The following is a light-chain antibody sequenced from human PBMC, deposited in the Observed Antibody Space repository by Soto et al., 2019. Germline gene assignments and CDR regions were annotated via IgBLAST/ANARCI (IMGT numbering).Light chain of an antibody. CDR1: KSVSNNY. V-gene: IGKV3-20*01. J-gene: IGKJ3*01. Sequence: EIVFTQSPGTLSLSPGERAILSCRASKSVSNNYLAWHQQKPGQAPKILIYGASNRATGIPHRFSGSGSGTDFTLTISSLEPEDFSVYYCQQYGDSPPFTFGPGTKVDIK. CDR3: QQYGDSPPFT. CDR2: GAS.